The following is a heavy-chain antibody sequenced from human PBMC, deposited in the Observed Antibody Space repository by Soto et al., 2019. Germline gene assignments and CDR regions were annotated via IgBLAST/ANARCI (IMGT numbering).Heavy chain of an antibody. CDR2: IYYSGST. V-gene: IGHV4-31*03. CDR3: ARAQTIFGVITVSDY. D-gene: IGHD3-3*01. Sequence: PSETLSLTCTVSGGSINSGGYYWSWIRQHPGKGLEWIGYIYYSGSTYYNPSLKSRVTISIDTSKNQFSLKLSSVTAADTAVYYCARAQTIFGVITVSDYRGQGTLVTVSP. J-gene: IGHJ4*02. CDR1: GGSINSGGYY.